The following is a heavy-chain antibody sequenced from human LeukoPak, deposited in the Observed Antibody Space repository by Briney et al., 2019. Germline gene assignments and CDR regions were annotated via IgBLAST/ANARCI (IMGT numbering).Heavy chain of an antibody. J-gene: IGHJ4*02. CDR1: GYTLTELS. CDR3: ARDLGIAARPGLDY. D-gene: IGHD6-6*01. CDR2: FDPEDGET. Sequence: ASVKVSCKVSGYTLTELSMHWVRQAPGKGLEWMGGFDPEDGETIYAQKFQGRVTMTEDTSTDTAYMELSSLRSEDTAVYYCARDLGIAARPGLDYWGQGTLVTVSS. V-gene: IGHV1-24*01.